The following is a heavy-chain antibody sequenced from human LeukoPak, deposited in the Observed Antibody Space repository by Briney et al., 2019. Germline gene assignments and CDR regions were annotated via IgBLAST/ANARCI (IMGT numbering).Heavy chain of an antibody. V-gene: IGHV3-30*18. CDR3: AKSTAPAGYYLDY. J-gene: IGHJ4*02. D-gene: IGHD2-2*01. CDR1: GFTFSTYG. CDR2: ISYDGNDK. Sequence: GGSLGLSCAASGFTFSTYGMHWVRQAPGKGLEWVAIISYDGNDKDYADSVRGRFTISRDNSKNTLYLQMNSLRGEDTAVYYCAKSTAPAGYYLDYWGQGIQVTVSS.